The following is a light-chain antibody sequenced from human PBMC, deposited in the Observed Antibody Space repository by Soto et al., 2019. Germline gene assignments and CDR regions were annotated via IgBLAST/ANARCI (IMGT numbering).Light chain of an antibody. Sequence: NFMLTQPHSVSESPGKTVTISCTRSSGSIASNYVQWYQQRPGSAPTTVIYEDNRRPSGVPDRFSGSIDSSSNSASLTISGLKTEDAADYYCQSYDSSNQRVFGGGTKLTVL. CDR3: QSYDSSNQRV. CDR2: EDN. CDR1: SGSIASNY. V-gene: IGLV6-57*03. J-gene: IGLJ3*02.